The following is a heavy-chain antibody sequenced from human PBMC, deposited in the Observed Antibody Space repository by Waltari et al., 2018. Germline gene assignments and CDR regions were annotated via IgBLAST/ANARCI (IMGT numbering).Heavy chain of an antibody. CDR3: ARLIPTADY. CDR2: IYYSGST. Sequence: QLQLQESGPGLVKPSEPLSLTCTVSGGSISSSSSSWGWIRQPPGKGLEWIGSIYYSGSTYYNPSLKSRVTISVDTSKNQFSLKLSSVTAADTAVYYCARLIPTADYWGQGTLVTVSS. J-gene: IGHJ4*02. V-gene: IGHV4-39*01. CDR1: GGSISSSSSS.